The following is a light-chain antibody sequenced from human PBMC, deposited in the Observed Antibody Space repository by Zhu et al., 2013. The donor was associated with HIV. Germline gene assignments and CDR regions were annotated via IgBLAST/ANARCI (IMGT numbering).Light chain of an antibody. J-gene: IGKJ1*01. CDR2: ADS. V-gene: IGKV3-20*01. CDR1: QSIDNNF. CDR3: QQYGSSSTWT. Sequence: EIVLTQSPGTLSLSPGERATLSCRASQSIDNNFLAWYQQKPGQAPRLLIYADSRRATGIPDRFSGTGSGTDFTLTISRLEPEDFAVYYCQQYGSSSTWTFGQGTKVEIK.